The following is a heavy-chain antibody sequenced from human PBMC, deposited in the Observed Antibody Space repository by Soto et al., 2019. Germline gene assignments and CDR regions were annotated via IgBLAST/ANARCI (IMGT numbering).Heavy chain of an antibody. CDR1: GFTFDDYA. J-gene: IGHJ4*02. CDR2: ISWNSGSI. Sequence: EVQLVESGGGLVQPGRSLRLSCAASGFTFDDYAMHWVWQAPGKGLEWVSGISWNSGSIGYADSVKGRFTISRDNAKNSLYLQMNSLRAEDTALYYCAKDIAARPYYFDYWGQGTLVTVSS. CDR3: AKDIAARPYYFDY. V-gene: IGHV3-9*01. D-gene: IGHD6-6*01.